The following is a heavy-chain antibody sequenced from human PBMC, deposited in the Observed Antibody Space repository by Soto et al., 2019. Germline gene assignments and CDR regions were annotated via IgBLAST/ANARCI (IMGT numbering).Heavy chain of an antibody. CDR2: ISTTGGST. Sequence: GGSLRLSCAASGFTFNAYSLSGVRQAPGKGLQWVSAISTTGGSTYYADSVKGRFTISRDNSQNTLSLQMNSLRAEDTAVYYCARPDGATYNFRYWGQGTLVTVSS. CDR3: ARPDGATYNFRY. J-gene: IGHJ4*02. CDR1: GFTFNAYS. D-gene: IGHD1-1*01. V-gene: IGHV3-23*01.